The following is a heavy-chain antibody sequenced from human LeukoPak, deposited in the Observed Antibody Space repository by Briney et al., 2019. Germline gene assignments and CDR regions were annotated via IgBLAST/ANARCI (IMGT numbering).Heavy chain of an antibody. CDR3: ARGGGDVYNVFDY. D-gene: IGHD5-24*01. V-gene: IGHV3-23*01. J-gene: IGHJ4*02. Sequence: PGGSLGLSCAASGFTFSSYAMSWVRQAPGSGLEWVSGISGGGASTYYADSVKGRFTISRDILKNTLYLQMSSLRAEDTAAYYCARGGGDVYNVFDYWGQGTLVTVSS. CDR2: ISGGGAST. CDR1: GFTFSSYA.